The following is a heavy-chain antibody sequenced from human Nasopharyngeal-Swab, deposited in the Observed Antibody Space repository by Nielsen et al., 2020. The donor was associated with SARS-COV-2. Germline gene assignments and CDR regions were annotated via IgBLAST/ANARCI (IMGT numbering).Heavy chain of an antibody. CDR2: IYYSGST. CDR1: GGTLNGFH. CDR3: ARRSDWFDP. V-gene: IGHV4-39*01. Sequence: SETLSLTCVVFGGTLNGFHWKWIRQTPGKGLEWIGSIYYSGSTYYNPSLKSRVTISVDTSKNQFSLKLSSVTAADTAVYYCARRSDWFDPWGQGTLVTVSS. J-gene: IGHJ5*02.